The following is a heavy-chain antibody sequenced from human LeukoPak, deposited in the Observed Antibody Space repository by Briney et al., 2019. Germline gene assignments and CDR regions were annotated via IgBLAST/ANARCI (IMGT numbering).Heavy chain of an antibody. CDR3: ARDATRGGDNDY. CDR2: INEDGSHK. D-gene: IGHD2-21*02. CDR1: GFTFTSYG. V-gene: IGHV3-7*01. J-gene: IGHJ4*02. Sequence: TGGSLRLSCVASGFTFTSYGMSWVRQAPGKGLEWVANINEDGSHKYHADSVKGRLTISRDNAKNSLYLQMNSLRAEDTAVYYCARDATRGGDNDYWGQGTRVIVSS.